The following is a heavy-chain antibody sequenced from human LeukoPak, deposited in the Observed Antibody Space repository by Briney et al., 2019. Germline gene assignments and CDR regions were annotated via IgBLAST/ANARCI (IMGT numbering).Heavy chain of an antibody. J-gene: IGHJ4*02. CDR1: GFTFSSYA. CDR2: ISGGGTT. V-gene: IGHV3-23*01. D-gene: IGHD1-26*01. Sequence: GGSLRLSCAASGFTFSSYAVSWVRQAPEKGLEWVSVISGGGTTYYADSVKGRFTISRDNSKNTLYLQMNSLRAEDTAVYYCAKDQRQSAGGTNYFDSWGQGTLVTVSS. CDR3: AKDQRQSAGGTNYFDS.